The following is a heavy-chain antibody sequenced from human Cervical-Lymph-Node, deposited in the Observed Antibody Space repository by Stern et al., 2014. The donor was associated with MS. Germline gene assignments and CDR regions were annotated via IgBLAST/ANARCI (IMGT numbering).Heavy chain of an antibody. V-gene: IGHV4-59*11. Sequence: VQLVESGPGLVKPSETLSLTCTVSGASITSHSWTWIRQPPGKGLEWIGNISYSGSTSYNPSLKSRLTISVDTSRNQFSLKLTSVTAADTAVYYCASSRDGDNIVTYFDSWGQGTLVTVSS. CDR2: ISYSGST. J-gene: IGHJ5*01. CDR3: ASSRDGDNIVTYFDS. D-gene: IGHD5-24*01. CDR1: GASITSHS.